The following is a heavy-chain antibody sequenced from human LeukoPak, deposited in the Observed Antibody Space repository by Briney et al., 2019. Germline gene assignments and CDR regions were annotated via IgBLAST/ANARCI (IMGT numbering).Heavy chain of an antibody. CDR2: INIGGSV. CDR1: GFPFTNNY. J-gene: IGHJ5*01. CDR3: ARVRRQVGSRWFDS. Sequence: WGTLRLSCAASGFPFTNNYMSWVRQAPGKGLEWVSVINIGGSVSYADSVKGRFTISRDNSNSTLYLQMNSLRVEDTALYYCARVRRQVGSRWFDSWGQGTLVTVSS. V-gene: IGHV3-53*01. D-gene: IGHD1-26*01.